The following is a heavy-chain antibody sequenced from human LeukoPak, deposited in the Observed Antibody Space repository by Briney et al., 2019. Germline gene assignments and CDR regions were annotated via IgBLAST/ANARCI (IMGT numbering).Heavy chain of an antibody. CDR1: GGTFSSYA. CDR3: ASNTAMALTTYDC. J-gene: IGHJ4*02. CDR2: IIPIFGTA. D-gene: IGHD5-18*01. Sequence: ASVKVSCKASGGTFSSYAISWVRQAPGQGLEWMGGIIPIFGTANYAQKFQGRVTITADESASTAYMELSSLRSEDTAVYYCASNTAMALTTYDCWGQGTLVTVSS. V-gene: IGHV1-69*13.